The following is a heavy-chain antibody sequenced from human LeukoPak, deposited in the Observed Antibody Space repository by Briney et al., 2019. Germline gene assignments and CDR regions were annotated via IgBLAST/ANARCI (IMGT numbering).Heavy chain of an antibody. J-gene: IGHJ4*02. CDR1: GFTFSSYG. D-gene: IGHD5-18*01. V-gene: IGHV3-30*18. CDR2: ISYDGSNK. Sequence: GGSLRLSCAASGFTFSSYGMHWVRQAPGKGLEWVAVISYDGSNKYYADSVKGRFTISRDNSKNTLYLQMNSLRAEDTAVYYCAKDHVDTAELGTFGYWGQGTLVTVSS. CDR3: AKDHVDTAELGTFGY.